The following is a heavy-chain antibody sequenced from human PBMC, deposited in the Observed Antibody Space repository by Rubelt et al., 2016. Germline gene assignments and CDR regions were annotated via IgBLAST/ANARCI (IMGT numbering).Heavy chain of an antibody. CDR2: LDTDGSST. V-gene: IGHV3-74*02. Sequence: EVQLVESGGGLVHPGGSLRLSCVVSGFTVSSYWMHWVRQAPGKGLVWVSRLDTDGSSTKYADSAKGRFTISRDIAKNTVYLQMNSLRVEDTGMYYCARSWSSSFYDYWGQGTLVTVSS. CDR3: ARSWSSSFYDY. CDR1: GFTVSSYW. D-gene: IGHD2-2*01. J-gene: IGHJ4*02.